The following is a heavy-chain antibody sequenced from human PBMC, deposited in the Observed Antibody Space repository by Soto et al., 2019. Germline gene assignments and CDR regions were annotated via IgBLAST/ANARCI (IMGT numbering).Heavy chain of an antibody. CDR3: AGYCSGGSCYSSHFAY. CDR1: GGSISSGGYY. Sequence: QVQLQESGPGLVKPSQTLSLTCTVSGGSISSGGYYWSWIRQHPGKGLEWIGYIYYSGSTYYNPSLKSRVTISVDTSKNQFSLKLSSVIAADTAVYYCAGYCSGGSCYSSHFAYWGQGTLVTVSS. CDR2: IYYSGST. V-gene: IGHV4-31*03. D-gene: IGHD2-15*01. J-gene: IGHJ4*02.